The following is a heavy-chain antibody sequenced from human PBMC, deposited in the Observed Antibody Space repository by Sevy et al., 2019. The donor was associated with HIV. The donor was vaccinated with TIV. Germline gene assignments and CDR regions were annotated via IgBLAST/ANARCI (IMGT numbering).Heavy chain of an antibody. Sequence: ASVKVSCKASGYTVTSYGISWVRQAPGQGLEWMGWTSAYNGNTNYAQKLQGRVTMTTDTSTSTAYMELRSLRSDDTAVYYCARDLVLMVYGNYRWFDPWGQGTLVTVSS. CDR2: TSAYNGNT. D-gene: IGHD2-8*01. J-gene: IGHJ5*02. CDR1: GYTVTSYG. V-gene: IGHV1-18*04. CDR3: ARDLVLMVYGNYRWFDP.